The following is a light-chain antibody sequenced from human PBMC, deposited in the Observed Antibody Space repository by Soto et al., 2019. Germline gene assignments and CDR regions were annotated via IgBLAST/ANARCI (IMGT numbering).Light chain of an antibody. V-gene: IGKV3-20*01. CDR2: GAS. CDR3: QQYGSSPPVT. CDR1: QSVSSSY. J-gene: IGKJ3*01. Sequence: EIVLTQSPGTLSLSPGERATLSCRASQSVSSSYLAWYQQKPGQAPRLLIYGASSRATGIPDRFSGSGSGTDFTITISRMEPEDFAVDYCQQYGSSPPVTFGPGTKVDIK.